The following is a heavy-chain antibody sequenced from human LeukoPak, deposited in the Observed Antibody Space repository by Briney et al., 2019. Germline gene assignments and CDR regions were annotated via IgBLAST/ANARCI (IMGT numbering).Heavy chain of an antibody. Sequence: SQTLSLTCTVSGGSISSGGYYWSWIRQHPGKGLEWIGYIYYSGSTYYNPSLKSRVTISVDTSKNQFSLKRSSVTAADTAVYYCARESVATIQRGFDYWGQGTLVTVSS. CDR1: GGSISSGGYY. CDR2: IYYSGST. D-gene: IGHD5-12*01. CDR3: ARESVATIQRGFDY. V-gene: IGHV4-31*03. J-gene: IGHJ4*02.